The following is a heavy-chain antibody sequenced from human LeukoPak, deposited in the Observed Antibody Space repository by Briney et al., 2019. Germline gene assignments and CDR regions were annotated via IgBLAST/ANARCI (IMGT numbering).Heavy chain of an antibody. V-gene: IGHV4-59*01. J-gene: IGHJ3*02. CDR3: ARAPFDYDILTGYYPGAFDI. D-gene: IGHD3-9*01. CDR2: MYSGGTT. Sequence: SETLSLTCTVSDGSINGYYWSWIRQPPGKGLDWIGYMYSGGTTNYSPSLKSRVTISEDTSKNQFSLKLTSVTAADTAVYYCARAPFDYDILTGYYPGAFDIWGQGTMVTVSS. CDR1: DGSINGYY.